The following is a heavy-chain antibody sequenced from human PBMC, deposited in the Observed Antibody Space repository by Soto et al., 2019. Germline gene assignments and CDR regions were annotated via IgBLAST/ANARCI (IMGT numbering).Heavy chain of an antibody. CDR1: GFTFSSYG. J-gene: IGHJ4*02. CDR3: ARDSVAATV. V-gene: IGHV3-30*03. CDR2: ISYDGSNK. Sequence: GGSLRLSCAASGFTFSSYGMHWVRQAPGKGLEWVAVISYDGSNKYYADSVKGRFTISRDNSKNTLYLQMNSLRAEDTAVYYCARDSVAATVWGQGTLVTVSS. D-gene: IGHD2-15*01.